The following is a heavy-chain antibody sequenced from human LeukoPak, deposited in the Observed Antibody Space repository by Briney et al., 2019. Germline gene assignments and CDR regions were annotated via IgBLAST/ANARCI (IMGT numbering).Heavy chain of an antibody. Sequence: GGSLRLSCAASGFTFSSYSMNWVRQAPGKGLEWVSSISSSSSYIYYADSVKGRFTISRDNAKNSLYLQMNSLRAEDTAVYYCARDQGHYYDSSGYYYGFDYWGQGTLVTVSS. CDR1: GFTFSSYS. V-gene: IGHV3-21*01. CDR3: ARDQGHYYDSSGYYYGFDY. CDR2: ISSSSSYI. D-gene: IGHD3-22*01. J-gene: IGHJ4*02.